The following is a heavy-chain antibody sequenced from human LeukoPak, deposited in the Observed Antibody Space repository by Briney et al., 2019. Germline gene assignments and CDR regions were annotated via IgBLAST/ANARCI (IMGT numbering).Heavy chain of an antibody. D-gene: IGHD3-22*01. CDR1: GGTFSSYA. Sequence: ASVKVSCKASGGTFSSYAISWVRQAPGQGLEWMGGIIPIFGTANYAQKFQGRVTITADESTSTAYMELSSLRSEDTAVYYCAVEGYYDSSGYYDYWGQGTLVTVSS. V-gene: IGHV1-69*01. CDR2: IIPIFGTA. CDR3: AVEGYYDSSGYYDY. J-gene: IGHJ4*02.